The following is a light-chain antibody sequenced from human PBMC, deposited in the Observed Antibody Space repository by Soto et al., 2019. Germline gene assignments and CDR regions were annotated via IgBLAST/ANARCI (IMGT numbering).Light chain of an antibody. CDR1: QSVSSSY. CDR3: QQRSNWPRT. Sequence: ELVLTQSPGTLSLSPGERATLSCRASQSVSSSYLAWYQQKPGQAPRLLIYDASNRATGIPDRFSGSGSGTDFTLTISSLEPEDFAVYYCQQRSNWPRTFGQGTKVDIK. V-gene: IGKV3D-20*02. CDR2: DAS. J-gene: IGKJ1*01.